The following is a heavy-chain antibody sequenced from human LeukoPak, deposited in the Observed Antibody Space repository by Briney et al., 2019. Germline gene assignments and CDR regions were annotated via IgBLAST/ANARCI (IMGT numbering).Heavy chain of an antibody. CDR1: GYTFTSYG. J-gene: IGHJ4*02. V-gene: IGHV1-18*01. Sequence: ASVKVSCKASGYTFTSYGISWVRQAPGQGLEWMGWISAYNGNTNYAQKLQGRVTMTTDTSTSTAYMELRSLRSDDTAVYYCATTLDLRGGGSGFDYWGQGTLVTVSS. CDR2: ISAYNGNT. CDR3: ATTLDLRGGGSGFDY. D-gene: IGHD3-16*01.